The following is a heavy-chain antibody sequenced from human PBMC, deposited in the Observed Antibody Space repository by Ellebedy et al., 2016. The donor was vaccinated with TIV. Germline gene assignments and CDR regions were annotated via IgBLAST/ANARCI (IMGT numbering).Heavy chain of an antibody. J-gene: IGHJ3*02. CDR1: GYIVTNHA. D-gene: IGHD2-15*01. V-gene: IGHV1-3*01. Sequence: AASVKVSCKASGYIVTNHAIHWVRQAPGQSFEWMGWIYPANGDTTYSQQFQGRVTMTTDTSTKTAYMELRSLTSDDTAVYYCAREADSDALDIWGQGTMVIVSS. CDR2: IYPANGDT. CDR3: AREADSDALDI.